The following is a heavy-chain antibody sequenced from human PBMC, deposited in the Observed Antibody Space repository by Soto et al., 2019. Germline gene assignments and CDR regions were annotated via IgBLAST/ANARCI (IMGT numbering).Heavy chain of an antibody. J-gene: IGHJ6*02. CDR2: IWYDGSNK. V-gene: IGHV3-33*01. CDR3: GRDRPGSGGALGYYYYYGMDV. D-gene: IGHD1-26*01. CDR1: GFTFSSYG. Sequence: QVQLVESGGGVVQPGRSLRLSCAASGFTFSSYGMHWVRQAPGKGLEWVAVIWYDGSNKYYADSVKGRFTISRDNSKNPLYLQMNSLRAEDKAVYYCGRDRPGSGGALGYYYYYGMDVWGQGTTVTVFS.